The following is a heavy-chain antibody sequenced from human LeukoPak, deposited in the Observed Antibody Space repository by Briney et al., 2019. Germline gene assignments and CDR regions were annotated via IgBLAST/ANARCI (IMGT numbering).Heavy chain of an antibody. CDR1: GGTFSSYA. CDR3: ASFWSVVVVITDAFDI. J-gene: IGHJ3*02. V-gene: IGHV1-69*04. D-gene: IGHD3-22*01. CDR2: IIPILGIA. Sequence: SVKVSCKASGGTFSSYAISWVRQAPGQGLEWMGRIIPILGIANYAQKFQGRVTITADKSTSTAYMELSSLRSEDTAVYYCASFWSVVVVITDAFDIWGQGTMVTVSS.